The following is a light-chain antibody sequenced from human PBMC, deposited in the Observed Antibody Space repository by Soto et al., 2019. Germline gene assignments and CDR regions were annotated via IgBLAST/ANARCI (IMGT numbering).Light chain of an antibody. CDR2: DVS. CDR1: SSDVGGYNY. Sequence: QPVLTQPRSVSGSPGQSVTISCTGTSSDVGGYNYVSWYQQHPGKAPKLMIYDVSKRPSGVPDRFSGSKSGNTASLTISGLQAEDEADYYCCSYAGSDTLDVVFGGGTKLTVL. J-gene: IGLJ2*01. CDR3: CSYAGSDTLDVV. V-gene: IGLV2-11*01.